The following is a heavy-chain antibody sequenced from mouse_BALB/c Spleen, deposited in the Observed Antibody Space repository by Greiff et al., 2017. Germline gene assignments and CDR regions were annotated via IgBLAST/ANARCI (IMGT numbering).Heavy chain of an antibody. Sequence: VKLMESGPGLVAPSQSLSITCTVSGFSLTSYGVHWVRQPPGKGLEWLGVIWAGGSTNYNSALMSRLSISKDNSKSQVFLKMNSLQTDDTAMYYCARGGGYYVSAMDYWGQGTSVTVAS. J-gene: IGHJ4*01. CDR2: IWAGGST. V-gene: IGHV2-9*02. CDR3: ARGGGYYVSAMDY. CDR1: GFSLTSYG. D-gene: IGHD2-3*01.